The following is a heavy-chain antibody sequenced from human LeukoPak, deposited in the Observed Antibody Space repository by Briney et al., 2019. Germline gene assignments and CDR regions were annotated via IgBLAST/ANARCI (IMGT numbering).Heavy chain of an antibody. D-gene: IGHD6-6*01. CDR1: GYTFNTYG. J-gene: IGHJ6*03. CDR2: IIPIFGTA. CDR3: ARGGLYSSSSEYYYYYMDV. Sequence: GASVKVSCKASGYTFNTYGITWVRQAPGQGLEWMGGIIPIFGTANYAQKFQGRVTITTDESTSTAYMELSSLRSEDTAVYYCARGGLYSSSSEYYYYYMDVWGKGTTVTVSS. V-gene: IGHV1-69*05.